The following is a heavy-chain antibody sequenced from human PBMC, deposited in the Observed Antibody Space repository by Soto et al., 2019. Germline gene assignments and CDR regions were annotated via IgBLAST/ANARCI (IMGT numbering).Heavy chain of an antibody. CDR1: GYTFTSYG. V-gene: IGHV1-18*04. CDR2: ISAYNGNT. Sequence: GASVKVSCKASGYTFTSYGISWVRQAPGQGLEWMGWISAYNGNTNYAQKLQGRVTMTTDTSTSTAYMELRSLRSDDTAVYYCARDIDDLAAAGIGAPDAFDIWGQGTMVTVSS. CDR3: ARDIDDLAAAGIGAPDAFDI. D-gene: IGHD6-13*01. J-gene: IGHJ3*02.